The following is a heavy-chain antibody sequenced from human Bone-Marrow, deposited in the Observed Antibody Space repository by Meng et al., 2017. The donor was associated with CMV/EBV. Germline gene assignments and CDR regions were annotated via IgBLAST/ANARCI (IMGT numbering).Heavy chain of an antibody. CDR3: ARGGGYDFDY. J-gene: IGHJ4*02. V-gene: IGHV1-69*01. D-gene: IGHD5-12*01. CDR1: GGSFSSYA. CDR2: INTIFGTA. Sequence: QVQVVRGGGEVKKPGSSVKVSCKASGGSFSSYAIRWVRQAPGQGVEWMGGINTIFGTANYAQKFQGRVTINADESTSTAYMELSSLRSEDTAVYYCARGGGYDFDYWGQGTLVTVSS.